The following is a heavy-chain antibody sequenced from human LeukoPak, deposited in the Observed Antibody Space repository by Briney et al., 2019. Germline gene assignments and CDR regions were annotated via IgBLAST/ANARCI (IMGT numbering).Heavy chain of an antibody. J-gene: IGHJ4*02. CDR3: ATSEPPRESYEAFDY. Sequence: ASVKVSCKVSGYTLTELSMHWVRQAPGKGLEWMGSFDPEDGETIYAQKFQGRVTMTEDTSTDTAYMELSSLRSEDTAVYYCATSEPPRESYEAFDYWGQGTLVTVSS. CDR2: FDPEDGET. V-gene: IGHV1-24*01. CDR1: GYTLTELS. D-gene: IGHD1-26*01.